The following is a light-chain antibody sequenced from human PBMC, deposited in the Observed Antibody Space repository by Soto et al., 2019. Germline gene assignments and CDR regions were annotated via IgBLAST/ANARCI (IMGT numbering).Light chain of an antibody. CDR2: DAS. Sequence: DIVLTQSPGTLSLSPGERATLSCRASQSLNSSYLAWYQQKPGQAPRLLIYDASSRATGIPDRFSGSGSGTDFTLTISRLEPEDSAVYYCQQYCSSPQITFGQGTRLEIK. J-gene: IGKJ5*01. CDR3: QQYCSSPQIT. CDR1: QSLNSSY. V-gene: IGKV3-20*01.